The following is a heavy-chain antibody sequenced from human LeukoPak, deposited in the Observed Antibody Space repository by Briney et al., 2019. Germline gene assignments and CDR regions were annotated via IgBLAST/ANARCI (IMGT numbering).Heavy chain of an antibody. CDR2: IWYDGSNK. J-gene: IGHJ4*02. Sequence: GGSLRLPCAASGFTFSSYGMHCVRQAPGKGLEWVAVIWYDGSNKYYADSVKGRFTISRDNSKNALYLQMNSLRAEDTAVYYCAKDTSRYNWNSHLIDYWGQGTPVTVSS. CDR3: AKDTSRYNWNSHLIDY. D-gene: IGHD1-7*01. V-gene: IGHV3-33*06. CDR1: GFTFSSYG.